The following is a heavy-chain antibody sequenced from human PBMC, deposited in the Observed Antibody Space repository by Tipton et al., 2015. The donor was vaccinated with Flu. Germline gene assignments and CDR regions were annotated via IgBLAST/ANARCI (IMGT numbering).Heavy chain of an antibody. CDR1: GGSFSGYY. D-gene: IGHD3-10*01. J-gene: IGHJ6*02. CDR3: AGRVGFLLWFRELSRGMDV. V-gene: IGHV4-34*01. CDR2: INHSGST. Sequence: TLSLTCAVHGGSFSGYYWSWIRQPPGKGLEWIGEINHSGSTNYNPSPKSRVTISVDTSKNQFSLKLSSVTAADTAVYYCAGRVGFLLWFRELSRGMDVWGQGTTVTVSS.